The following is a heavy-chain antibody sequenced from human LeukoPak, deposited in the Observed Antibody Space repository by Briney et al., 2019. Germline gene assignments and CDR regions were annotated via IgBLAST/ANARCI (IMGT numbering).Heavy chain of an antibody. CDR2: ISGSGGST. Sequence: GGSLRLSCAASGFTFSSYAMSWVRQAPGKGLEWVSAISGSGGSTYYADSVKGRFTISRDNSKNTLYLQMNSLRAEDTAVYYYAKGDSSGYYVEYWGQGTLVTVSS. CDR1: GFTFSSYA. V-gene: IGHV3-23*01. J-gene: IGHJ4*02. CDR3: AKGDSSGYYVEY. D-gene: IGHD3-22*01.